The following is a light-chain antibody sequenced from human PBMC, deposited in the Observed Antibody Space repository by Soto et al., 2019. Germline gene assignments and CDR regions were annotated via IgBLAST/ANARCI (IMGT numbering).Light chain of an antibody. J-gene: IGLJ3*02. CDR2: GNS. CDR1: NSNIGAGYD. CDR3: QSYDSSLSGWV. Sequence: QSVLTQPPSVSGAPGQRVTISCTGSNSNIGAGYDVHWYQQLLGTAPKLLIYGNSNRPSGVPDRFSGSKSGTSASLAITGLQAEDEADYYCQSYDSSLSGWVFGGGTKLTVL. V-gene: IGLV1-40*01.